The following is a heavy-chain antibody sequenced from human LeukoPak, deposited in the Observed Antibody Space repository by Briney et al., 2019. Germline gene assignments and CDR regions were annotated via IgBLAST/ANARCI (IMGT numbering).Heavy chain of an antibody. Sequence: SETLSLTCTLSGGSISSYYWSWIRQPPGKGLEWIGYIYYSGSTNYNPSLKSRVTISVDTSKNQFSLKLSSVTAADTAVYYCARVPPYCSSTSCYDSWGQGTLVTVSS. CDR3: ARVPPYCSSTSCYDS. D-gene: IGHD2-2*01. V-gene: IGHV4-59*01. J-gene: IGHJ5*02. CDR1: GGSISSYY. CDR2: IYYSGST.